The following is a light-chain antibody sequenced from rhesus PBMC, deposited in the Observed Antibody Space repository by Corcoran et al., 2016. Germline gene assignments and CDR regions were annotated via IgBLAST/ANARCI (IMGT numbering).Light chain of an antibody. Sequence: DVQMTQSPSSLSASVGDTVTITCRASQSVSSWFAWYQQKPGKAPKLLVYKASTLQSGGPSRFSGSGSGKDFNPTISSLQAEDFVTDDGQQYSSSPWTFGQGTKVEI. V-gene: IGKV1-22*01. J-gene: IGKJ1*01. CDR3: QQYSSSPWT. CDR2: KAS. CDR1: QSVSSW.